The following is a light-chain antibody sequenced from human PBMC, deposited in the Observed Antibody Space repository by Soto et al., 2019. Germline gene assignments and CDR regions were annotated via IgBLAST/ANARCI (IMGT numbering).Light chain of an antibody. CDR1: TSDVGGYHY. CDR3: CSYAGMYKYV. Sequence: QSALTQPRSVSGSPGQSVTISCTGTTSDVGGYHYVSWYQQHPGKAPKLIIYDVDKRPSGVPDRFSGSKSGNTASLTISGLQAEDETDYYCCSYAGMYKYVFGPGTKLTVL. J-gene: IGLJ1*01. V-gene: IGLV2-11*01. CDR2: DVD.